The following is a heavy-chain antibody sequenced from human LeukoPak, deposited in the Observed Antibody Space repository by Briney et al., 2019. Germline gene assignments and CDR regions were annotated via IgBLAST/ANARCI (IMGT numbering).Heavy chain of an antibody. D-gene: IGHD5-24*01. CDR3: VRLIGGMATQFDI. Sequence: GGSLRLSCAASRFMFSTYAMSWVRQAPGKGLEWVAFIWYDGSNTYYGDSVKGRFTISRDNSKSTLDLQMNSLRAEDTAVYYCVRLIGGMATQFDIWGQGTMVTVSS. V-gene: IGHV3-33*08. CDR2: IWYDGSNT. CDR1: RFMFSTYA. J-gene: IGHJ3*02.